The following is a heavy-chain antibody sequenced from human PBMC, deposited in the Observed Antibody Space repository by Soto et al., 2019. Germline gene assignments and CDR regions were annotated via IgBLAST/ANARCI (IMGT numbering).Heavy chain of an antibody. CDR1: GFIFRNYA. J-gene: IGHJ4*02. CDR2: ISNDGGTT. CDR3: VKEPLELQMFDY. Sequence: GGSLRLSCSASGFIFRNYAMHWVRQAPGQGLEYVAFISNDGGTTYYTDSVRGRYTISRDNSKNILYLQMSSLRPADTATYYCVKEPLELQMFDYWGQGTLVTVSS. D-gene: IGHD1-26*01. V-gene: IGHV3-64D*08.